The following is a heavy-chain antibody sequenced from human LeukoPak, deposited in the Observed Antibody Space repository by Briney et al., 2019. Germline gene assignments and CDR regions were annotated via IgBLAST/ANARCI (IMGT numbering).Heavy chain of an antibody. CDR2: IYYSGST. J-gene: IGHJ5*02. CDR3: ARRGRGSWTGRFDP. CDR1: GGSISSYY. D-gene: IGHD3/OR15-3a*01. Sequence: SETLSLTCTVSGGSISSYYWSWIRQPPGKGLEWIGYIYYSGSTNYNPSLKSRVTISVDTSKNQFSLKLSSVTAADTAVYYCARRGRGSWTGRFDPWGQGTLVTVSS. V-gene: IGHV4-59*12.